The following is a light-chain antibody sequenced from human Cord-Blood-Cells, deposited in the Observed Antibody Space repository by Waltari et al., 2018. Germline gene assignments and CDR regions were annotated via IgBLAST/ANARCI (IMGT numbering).Light chain of an antibody. V-gene: IGKV2-24*01. Sequence: DIVMTQTTLSSPVTLGQAPSVSCGSSQSLVHMDGNTYLSWLPQRPGQPPRLLIYKISNRFAGVPDRFSGSGAGTDVTLKISRGEAEDVGVYYCMQATQFPHREMYTFGQGTKLEIK. CDR3: MQATQFPHREMYT. J-gene: IGKJ2*01. CDR2: KIS. CDR1: QSLVHMDGNTY.